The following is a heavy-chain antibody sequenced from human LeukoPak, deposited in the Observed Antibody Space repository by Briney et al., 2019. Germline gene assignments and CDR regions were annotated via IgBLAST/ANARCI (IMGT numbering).Heavy chain of an antibody. CDR1: GYTFTSYG. V-gene: IGHV1-18*01. CDR3: AREAPTFGVVIISKTNYYYYMDV. D-gene: IGHD3-3*01. Sequence: ASVKVSCKASGYTFTSYGISWVRQAPGQGLEWMGWISAYNGNTNYAQKLRGRVTMTTDTSTSTAYMELRSLRSDDTAVYYCAREAPTFGVVIISKTNYYYYMDVWGKGTTVTVSS. CDR2: ISAYNGNT. J-gene: IGHJ6*03.